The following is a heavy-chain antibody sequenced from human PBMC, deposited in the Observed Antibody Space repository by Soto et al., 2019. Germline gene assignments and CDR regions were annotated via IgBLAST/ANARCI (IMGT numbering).Heavy chain of an antibody. Sequence: SETLSLTCTVSGGSISSGDYYWSWIRQPPGKGLEWIGYIYYSGSTYYNPSLKSRVTISVDTSKNQFSLKLSSVTAADTAVYYCARAHDYGDYSRLDPWGQGTLVTVSS. V-gene: IGHV4-30-4*01. CDR1: GGSISSGDYY. J-gene: IGHJ5*02. D-gene: IGHD4-17*01. CDR2: IYYSGST. CDR3: ARAHDYGDYSRLDP.